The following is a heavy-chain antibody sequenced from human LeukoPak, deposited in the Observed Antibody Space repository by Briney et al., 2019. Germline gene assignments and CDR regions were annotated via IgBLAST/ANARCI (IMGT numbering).Heavy chain of an antibody. Sequence: ASVKVSCKASGYTFTSYGISWVRQAPGQGLEWMGWISAYNGNTNYAQKLQGRVTLPTDTSTTTAYMELRSLRSDDTAVYFCARGGYCSGGSCIGYFDYWGQGTLVTVSS. CDR2: ISAYNGNT. CDR3: ARGGYCSGGSCIGYFDY. CDR1: GYTFTSYG. J-gene: IGHJ4*02. D-gene: IGHD2-15*01. V-gene: IGHV1-18*01.